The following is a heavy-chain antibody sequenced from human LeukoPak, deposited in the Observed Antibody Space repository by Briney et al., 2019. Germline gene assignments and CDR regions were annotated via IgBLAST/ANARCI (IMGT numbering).Heavy chain of an antibody. V-gene: IGHV3-74*01. Sequence: GGSVRLSCEASGFTFSNCWMHWVRQVPGKGLVWVSRINRDGSGTSYADSVKGRFTISRDNTKNTLYLQMNSLRDEDTAVYYCVSGRPVSTGNWGQGTLLTVSS. D-gene: IGHD3-10*01. CDR2: INRDGSGT. J-gene: IGHJ4*02. CDR3: VSGRPVSTGN. CDR1: GFTFSNCW.